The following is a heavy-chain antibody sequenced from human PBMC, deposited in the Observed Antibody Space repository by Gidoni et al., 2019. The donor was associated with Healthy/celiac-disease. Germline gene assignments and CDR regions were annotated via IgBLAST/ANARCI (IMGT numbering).Heavy chain of an antibody. CDR1: GFTFSRYA. D-gene: IGHD6-13*01. CDR2: ISGSGGST. CDR3: AKDRILSQHDYFDY. V-gene: IGHV3-23*01. J-gene: IGHJ4*02. Sequence: EVQLLESGGGLVQPGGSLRLSCAASGFTFSRYAMSWVRQAPGKGLEWVSAISGSGGSTHYADSVKGRFTISRDNSKNTLYLQMNSLRAEDTAIYYCAKDRILSQHDYFDYWGQGTLVTVSS.